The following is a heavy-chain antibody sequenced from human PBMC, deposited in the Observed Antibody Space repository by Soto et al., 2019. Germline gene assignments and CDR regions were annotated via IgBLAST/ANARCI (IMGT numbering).Heavy chain of an antibody. V-gene: IGHV5-10-1*01. Sequence: PGESLKISCEGSEYSFTNYWITWVRQVPGKGLEWMGRIDPSDSYTNYSPSLQGDVTTSVDKSIDTAYLQWSSLRASDTAMYYCARLVSDYSDYSSFDLWGQGTLVTV. CDR3: ARLVSDYSDYSSFDL. D-gene: IGHD4-17*01. CDR2: IDPSDSYT. J-gene: IGHJ5*02. CDR1: EYSFTNYW.